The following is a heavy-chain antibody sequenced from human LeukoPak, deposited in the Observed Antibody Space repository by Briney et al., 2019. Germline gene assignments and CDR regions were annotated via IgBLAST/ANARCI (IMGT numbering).Heavy chain of an antibody. CDR2: ISAYNGNT. J-gene: IGHJ4*02. Sequence: GASVKVSCKASGYTFTSYGISWVRQAPGQGLEWMGWISAYNGNTNYAQKLQGRVTMTTDTSTSTAYMELRSLRSDDTAVYYCARDGSGSLLELPNYIDYWGRGTLVTVSS. CDR1: GYTFTSYG. CDR3: ARDGSGSLLELPNYIDY. D-gene: IGHD1-7*01. V-gene: IGHV1-18*01.